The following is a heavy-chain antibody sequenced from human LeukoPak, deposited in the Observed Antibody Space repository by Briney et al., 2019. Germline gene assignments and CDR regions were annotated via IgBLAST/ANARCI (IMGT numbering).Heavy chain of an antibody. Sequence: GGSLRLSCAASGFTFSSYSMNWVRQAPGKGLEWVSSISSSSSYIYYADSVKGRFTISRDNAKNSLYLQMNSLRAEDTAVYYCARDIGYYYDSSGYGYWGQGTLVTVSS. V-gene: IGHV3-21*01. J-gene: IGHJ4*02. CDR2: ISSSSSYI. D-gene: IGHD3-22*01. CDR1: GFTFSSYS. CDR3: ARDIGYYYDSSGYGY.